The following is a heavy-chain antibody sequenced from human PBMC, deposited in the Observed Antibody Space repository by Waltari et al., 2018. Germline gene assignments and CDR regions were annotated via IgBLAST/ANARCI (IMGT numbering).Heavy chain of an antibody. V-gene: IGHV1-69*02. CDR2: IIPIPGIA. CDR3: ARVGGPTYYYDSSGSH. J-gene: IGHJ4*02. D-gene: IGHD3-22*01. Sequence: QVQLVQSGAEVKKRGSAVKVSCKASGGTFSSYTISWVRQAPGQGLEWMGRIIPIPGIATYAQKFQGRVTITADKSTSTAYMGLSSLRSEDTAVYYCARVGGPTYYYDSSGSHWGQGTLVTVSS. CDR1: GGTFSSYT.